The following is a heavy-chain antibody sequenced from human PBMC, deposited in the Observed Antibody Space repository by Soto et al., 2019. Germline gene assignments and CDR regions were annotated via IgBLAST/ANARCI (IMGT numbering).Heavy chain of an antibody. D-gene: IGHD5-12*01. Sequence: QVQLVQSGAEVKKPGSSVKVSCKASGGTFSSYAISWVRQAPGQGLEWMGGIIPIFGTADYAQKFQGRVTITEDESTSTAYMELSSLRSEDTAVYYCAIDLPEMATTKVIYRMVVWGQGTTVTVSS. V-gene: IGHV1-69*12. CDR1: GGTFSSYA. CDR3: AIDLPEMATTKVIYRMVV. J-gene: IGHJ6*02. CDR2: IIPIFGTA.